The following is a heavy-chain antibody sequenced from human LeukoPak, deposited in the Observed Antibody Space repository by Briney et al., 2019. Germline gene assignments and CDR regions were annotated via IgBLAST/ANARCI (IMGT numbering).Heavy chain of an antibody. CDR2: IKSKTDGGTT. CDR1: GFTFSNYG. CDR3: TTYDPHYYYYMDV. Sequence: PGGSLRLSCAASGFTFSNYGMSWVRQAPGKGLEWVGRIKSKTDGGTTDYAAPVKGRFTISRDDSKNTLYLQMNSLKTEDTAVYYCTTYDPHYYYYMDVWGKGTTVTVSS. J-gene: IGHJ6*03. V-gene: IGHV3-15*01. D-gene: IGHD3-22*01.